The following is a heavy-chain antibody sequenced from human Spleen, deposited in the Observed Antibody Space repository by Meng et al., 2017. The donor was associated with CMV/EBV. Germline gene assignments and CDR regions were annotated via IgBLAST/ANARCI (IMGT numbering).Heavy chain of an antibody. V-gene: IGHV1-8*01. Sequence: ASVKVSCKASGYTFTNYDVNWVRQATGQGLEWMGWMNPNSGNTGYAQKFQGRVTITADKSATTAHMELHSLRSEDTAVYYCAISRVLSTSTSRPPTYGMDVWGQGTTVTVSS. CDR3: AISRVLSTSTSRPPTYGMDV. D-gene: IGHD2/OR15-2a*01. J-gene: IGHJ6*02. CDR1: GYTFTNYD. CDR2: MNPNSGNT.